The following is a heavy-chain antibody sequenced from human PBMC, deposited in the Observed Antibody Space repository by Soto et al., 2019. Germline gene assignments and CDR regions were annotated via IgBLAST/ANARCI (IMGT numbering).Heavy chain of an antibody. CDR3: AHKRDVSRGFKY. J-gene: IGHJ4*02. CDR2: IYWDDDQ. Sequence: QITLKESGPTLVKPKQTLTLTCTFSGFSFSVDGVAVGWIRQPPGQALEWLALIYWDDDQRYNPSLKDRLTITKDTSRNQVVLTMTNMDPVDTATYYCAHKRDVSRGFKYWGQGTLVTVSS. D-gene: IGHD3-10*01. CDR1: GFSFSVDGVA. V-gene: IGHV2-5*02.